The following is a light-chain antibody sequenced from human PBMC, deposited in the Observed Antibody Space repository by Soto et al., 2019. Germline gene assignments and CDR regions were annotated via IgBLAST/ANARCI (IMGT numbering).Light chain of an antibody. V-gene: IGKV3-20*01. CDR3: QQYGSSPPIT. CDR2: GAS. J-gene: IGKJ5*01. CDR1: QTISSNY. Sequence: EIVLTQSPCTLSLSPGDRATLSCRAIQTISSNYLAWYQQKLGQAPRLLIFGASRRATGIPDRFSGSGSGTDFTLTISRLEPEDFAVYYCQQYGSSPPITFGQGTRLEIK.